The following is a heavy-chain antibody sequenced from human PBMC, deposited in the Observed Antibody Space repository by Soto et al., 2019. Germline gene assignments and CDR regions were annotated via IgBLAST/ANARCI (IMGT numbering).Heavy chain of an antibody. J-gene: IGHJ6*02. D-gene: IGHD3-10*01. V-gene: IGHV3-30*18. CDR2: ISYDGSNK. CDR1: GFTFSSYG. Sequence: QVQLVESGGGVVQPGRSLRLSCAASGFTFSSYGMHWVRQAPGKGLEWVAVISYDGSNKYYADSVKGRFTISRDNSKNTLYLQMNSLRAEDTAVYYGAKDQLRGVRGVITYYYGMDVWGQGTTVTGSS. CDR3: AKDQLRGVRGVITYYYGMDV.